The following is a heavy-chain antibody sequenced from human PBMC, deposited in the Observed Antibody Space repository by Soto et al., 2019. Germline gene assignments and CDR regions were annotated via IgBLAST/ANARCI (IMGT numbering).Heavy chain of an antibody. J-gene: IGHJ6*01. V-gene: IGHV4-59*01. CDR2: IYYTGST. Sequence: VSRGSISNYYCSCISQPPGKGLEWIGYIYYTGSTNYNPSLKTRVAISMDTSKNQFSLNLSSVTASFSFLYYYAIGDNWTDFAFWG. D-gene: IGHD1-20*01. CDR1: RGSISNYY. CDR3: AIGDNWTDFAF.